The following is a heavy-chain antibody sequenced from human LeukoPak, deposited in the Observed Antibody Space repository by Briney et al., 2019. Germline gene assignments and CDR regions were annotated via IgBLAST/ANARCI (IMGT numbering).Heavy chain of an antibody. J-gene: IGHJ4*02. CDR2: ISSDSSTI. Sequence: GGSLRLSCAASGFTFSSYSMKWVRQAPGKGLEGVSYISSDSSTIYYADSVKGRFTISRDNAKNSLYLQMNSLRAEDTAVYYCAREIYCSSTSCYTDWGQGTLVTVSS. D-gene: IGHD2-2*02. CDR1: GFTFSSYS. V-gene: IGHV3-48*01. CDR3: AREIYCSSTSCYTD.